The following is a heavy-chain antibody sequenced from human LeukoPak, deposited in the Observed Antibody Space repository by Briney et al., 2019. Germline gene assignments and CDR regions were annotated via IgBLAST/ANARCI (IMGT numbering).Heavy chain of an antibody. CDR3: ARRLKYSSGWPFYFDY. V-gene: IGHV1-2*04. CDR1: GYTFTGYY. J-gene: IGHJ4*02. Sequence: ASVKVSCKASGYTFTGYYMHWVRQAPGQGLEWMGWINPNSGGTNYAQKFQGWVTMTRDTSISTAYMELSRLRSDDTAVYYCARRLKYSSGWPFYFDYWGQGTLVTVSS. D-gene: IGHD6-19*01. CDR2: INPNSGGT.